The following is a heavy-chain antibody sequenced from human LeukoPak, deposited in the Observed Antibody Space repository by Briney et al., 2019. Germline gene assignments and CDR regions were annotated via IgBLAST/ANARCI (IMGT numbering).Heavy chain of an antibody. CDR1: GFTFSNAW. J-gene: IGHJ3*02. D-gene: IGHD3-22*01. CDR3: TTFLVVVIGAFDI. Sequence: GGSLRLSCAASGFTFSNAWMSWVRQAPGKGLEWVGRIKSKTDGGTTDYAAPVKGRFTISRDDSKNTLYLQMNSLKTEDTAVCYCTTFLVVVIGAFDIWGQGTMVTVSS. CDR2: IKSKTDGGTT. V-gene: IGHV3-15*01.